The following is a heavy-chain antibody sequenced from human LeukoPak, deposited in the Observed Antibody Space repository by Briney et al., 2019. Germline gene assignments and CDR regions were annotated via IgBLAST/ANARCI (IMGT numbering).Heavy chain of an antibody. V-gene: IGHV1-69*05. CDR2: IIPIFGTA. D-gene: IGHD7-27*01. CDR3: ARDKTLGSERYYDY. J-gene: IGHJ4*02. Sequence: ASVKVSCKASGGTFSSYAISWVRQAPGQGLEWMGGIIPIFGTANYAQKFQGRVTMTRDMSTSSVYMEVRSLRSEDTAIYYCARDKTLGSERYYDYWGQGTLVTVSS. CDR1: GGTFSSYA.